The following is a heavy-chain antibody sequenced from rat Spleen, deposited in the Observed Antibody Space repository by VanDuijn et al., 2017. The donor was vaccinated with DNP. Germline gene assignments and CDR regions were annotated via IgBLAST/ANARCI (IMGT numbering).Heavy chain of an antibody. D-gene: IGHD3-8*01. CDR2: ISPSGDSS. V-gene: IGHV5-19*01. CDR3: TSNPHIRTAAPFDY. J-gene: IGHJ2*01. CDR1: GFTFSNYG. Sequence: EVQLVESGGGLVQPGRSLKLSCAASGFTFSNYGMHWIRQAPTKGLEWVASISPSGDSSYYSDSVKGRFSISRDNAKSTLYLQVNSLRSEDTATYYCTSNPHIRTAAPFDYWGQGVMVTVSS.